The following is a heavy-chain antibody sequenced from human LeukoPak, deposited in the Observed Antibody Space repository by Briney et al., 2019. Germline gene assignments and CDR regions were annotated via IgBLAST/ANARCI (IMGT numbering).Heavy chain of an antibody. CDR2: IKNDGSET. V-gene: IGHV3-7*03. Sequence: GGSLRLSCAVSGFNFRDHWMDWVRQAPGKGLEWAGHIKNDGSETYYLDSLKGRFSISRDNTNNALYLQMNSLRVEDTAVYYCVKNDGWFHLAQWGQGTLVTVSS. CDR3: VKNDGWFHLAQ. CDR1: GFNFRDHW. D-gene: IGHD6-19*01. J-gene: IGHJ4*02.